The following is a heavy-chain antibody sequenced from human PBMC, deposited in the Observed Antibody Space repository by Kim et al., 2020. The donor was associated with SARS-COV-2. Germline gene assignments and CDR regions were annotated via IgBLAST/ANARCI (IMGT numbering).Heavy chain of an antibody. CDR1: GFTFSSYG. D-gene: IGHD2-21*02. V-gene: IGHV3-30*18. CDR3: AKDRGPFPNVAVTVRNDAFDI. Sequence: LSLTCAASGFTFSSYGMHWVRQAPGKGLEWVAIISYDGINKYYADSVKGRFTISRDNSKNTLHLQMNSLRAEDTAVYYCAKDRGPFPNVAVTVRNDAFDIWGQGTTVTVSS. J-gene: IGHJ3*02. CDR2: ISYDGINK.